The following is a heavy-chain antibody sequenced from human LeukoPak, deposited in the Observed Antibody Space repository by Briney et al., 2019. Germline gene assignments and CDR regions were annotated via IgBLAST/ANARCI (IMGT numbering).Heavy chain of an antibody. CDR3: ARHELRSSGFRGAFDI. CDR2: IYNTGST. J-gene: IGHJ3*02. D-gene: IGHD6-19*01. Sequence: PSETLSLTCTVSGGSISNYYWSWVRQPPGKGLEWIGNIYNTGSTNYNPSLKSRVTISLDTSENQFSLKLSSVTAADTAVYYCARHELRSSGFRGAFDIWGQGTIVTVSS. V-gene: IGHV4-59*08. CDR1: GGSISNYY.